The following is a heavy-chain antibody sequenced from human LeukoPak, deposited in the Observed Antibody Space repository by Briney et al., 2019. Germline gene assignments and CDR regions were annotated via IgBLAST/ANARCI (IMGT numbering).Heavy chain of an antibody. CDR2: IFYSGRT. CDR1: GGSISNYY. J-gene: IGHJ4*02. Sequence: SETLSLTCSVSGGSISNYYWNWIRQTPGKGLEWIGYIFYSGRTHYNPSLKSRVTISVDTSKNQFSLTLSSVTTADTAVYYCARGQKYRNGYTVTELGSGYFAYWGQGTLVTVSS. D-gene: IGHD5-18*01. CDR3: ARGQKYRNGYTVTELGSGYFAY. V-gene: IGHV4-59*01.